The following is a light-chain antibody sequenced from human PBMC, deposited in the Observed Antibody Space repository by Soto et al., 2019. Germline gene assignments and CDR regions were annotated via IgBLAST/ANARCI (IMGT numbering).Light chain of an antibody. CDR1: SSNIGAGYD. Sequence: QSVLTQPPSVSGAPGQRVTISCTGSSSNIGAGYDVHWYQQRPGTAPKLLIFGNNNRPSGVPDRFSGSKSGASASLAITGLQAEDEGDYYCQSYDRNLSARYVSGTGTKVTVL. V-gene: IGLV1-40*01. CDR3: QSYDRNLSARYV. CDR2: GNN. J-gene: IGLJ1*01.